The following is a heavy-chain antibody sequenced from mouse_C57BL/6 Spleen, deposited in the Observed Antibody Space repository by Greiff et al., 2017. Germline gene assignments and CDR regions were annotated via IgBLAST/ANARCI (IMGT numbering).Heavy chain of an antibody. V-gene: IGHV1-62-2*01. Sequence: QVQLQQSGAELVKPAASVKLSCKASGYTFTEYTIHWVKQRSGQGLEWIGWFYPGSGSIKYNEKFKDKATLTADKSSSTVYMELSRLTSEDSAVYFCARHEEKAYYSNYVPFAYWGQGTLVTVSA. CDR3: ARHEEKAYYSNYVPFAY. CDR2: FYPGSGSI. CDR1: GYTFTEYT. J-gene: IGHJ3*01. D-gene: IGHD2-5*01.